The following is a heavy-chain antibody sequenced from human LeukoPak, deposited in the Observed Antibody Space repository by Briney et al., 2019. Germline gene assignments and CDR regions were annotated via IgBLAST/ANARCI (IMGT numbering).Heavy chain of an antibody. J-gene: IGHJ4*01. Sequence: LETLSLTCTVSGGSLNHYYWSWIRQPPGKGLEYLGYIFYIGTTHYNPSLRRQVTMSVDTSQNQFSLNLASVTPADTAVYFCARLEHTDWQYYFAYWGPGIVVTVSS. CDR2: IFYIGTT. D-gene: IGHD3-9*01. V-gene: IGHV4-59*01. CDR1: GGSLNHYY. CDR3: ARLEHTDWQYYFAY.